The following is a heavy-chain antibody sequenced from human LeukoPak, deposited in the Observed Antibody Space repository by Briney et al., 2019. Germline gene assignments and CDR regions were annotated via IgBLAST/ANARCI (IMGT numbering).Heavy chain of an antibody. Sequence: GGPLRLSCAASGFTFNTFWMHWVRQAPGKGLVWVSFISNDGSSTNYADSVKGRFTVSRDNAKNTVYLQMNSLRGEDTAVYYCVRDPPGEGVDYWGQGTLVAVSS. J-gene: IGHJ4*02. CDR2: ISNDGSST. CDR1: GFTFNTFW. V-gene: IGHV3-74*01. CDR3: VRDPPGEGVDY. D-gene: IGHD2-21*01.